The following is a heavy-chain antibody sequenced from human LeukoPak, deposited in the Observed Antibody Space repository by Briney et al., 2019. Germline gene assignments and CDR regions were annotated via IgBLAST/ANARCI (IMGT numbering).Heavy chain of an antibody. CDR1: GGSISSYY. CDR3: ARDTKNNCSGSSCYSGGFDY. V-gene: IGHV4-59*01. D-gene: IGHD2-15*01. J-gene: IGHJ4*02. CDR2: IYYSGST. Sequence: SETLSLTCTVSGGSISSYYWSWIRQPPGKGLEWIGYIYYSGSTNYNPSLKSRVTISVDTSKNQFSLKLRSVTAADTAVYYCARDTKNNCSGSSCYSGGFDYWGQGTLVTVSS.